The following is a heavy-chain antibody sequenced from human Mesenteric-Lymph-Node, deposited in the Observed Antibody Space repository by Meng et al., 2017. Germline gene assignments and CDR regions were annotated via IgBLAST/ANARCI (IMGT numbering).Heavy chain of an antibody. CDR3: ARQKYGGGHVDY. D-gene: IGHD4-23*01. CDR1: GITVSNNY. J-gene: IGHJ4*02. V-gene: IGHV3-66*02. CDR2: IYSGGSM. Sequence: GESLKISCAASGITVSNNYMGWVRQAPGKGLEWIADIYSGGSMFYADSVKGRYTISRNNSVNTVSLQKNNLRPEETDIYYCARQKYGGGHVDYWGQGTLVTVSS.